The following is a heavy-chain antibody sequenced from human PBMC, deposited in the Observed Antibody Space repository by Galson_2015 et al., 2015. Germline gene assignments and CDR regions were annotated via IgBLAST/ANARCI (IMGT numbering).Heavy chain of an antibody. CDR3: ASGGGVSSSWYSDYYYYMDV. D-gene: IGHD6-13*01. V-gene: IGHV6-1*01. CDR1: GDSVSSNSAT. CDR2: TYHRSEWYT. J-gene: IGHJ6*03. Sequence: CAISGDSVSSNSATWNWIRQSPSRGLEWLGGTYHRSEWYTDYAVSVKSRITINPDTSKNQFSLKLSSVTAADTAVYYCASGGGVSSSWYSDYYYYMDVWGKGTTVTVSS.